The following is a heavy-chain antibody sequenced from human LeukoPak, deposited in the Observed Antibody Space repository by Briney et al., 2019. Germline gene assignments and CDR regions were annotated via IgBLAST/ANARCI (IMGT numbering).Heavy chain of an antibody. CDR2: ISGSGGTT. V-gene: IGHV3-23*01. D-gene: IGHD1-26*01. CDR1: GLTFNNYA. Sequence: GGSLRLSCAASGLTFNNYAMSWVRQAPGKGLAWDSPISGSGGTTYYADSVKGRFTFSRDNSKNTLYLQMNSLRAEDTAVYYCAKGYSGGSYFTWFDPWGQGTLVTVSS. CDR3: AKGYSGGSYFTWFDP. J-gene: IGHJ5*02.